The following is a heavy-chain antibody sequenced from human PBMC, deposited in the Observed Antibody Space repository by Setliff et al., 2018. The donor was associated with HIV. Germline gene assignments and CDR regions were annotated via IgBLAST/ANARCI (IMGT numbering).Heavy chain of an antibody. CDR2: ISTYNGNT. CDR3: ARDGFVDRATGTTHLDS. D-gene: IGHD1-1*01. Sequence: GASVKVSCKASGYTFIHFGISWARQAPGQGLEWMGWISTYNGNTIYAQKFQGRVTMTTDTSTSTAYMELRSLRSDDTALYYCARDGFVDRATGTTHLDSWGQGTLVTV. V-gene: IGHV1-18*01. CDR1: GYTFIHFG. J-gene: IGHJ4*02.